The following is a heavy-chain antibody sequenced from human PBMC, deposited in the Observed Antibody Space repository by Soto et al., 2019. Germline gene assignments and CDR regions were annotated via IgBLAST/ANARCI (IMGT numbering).Heavy chain of an antibody. V-gene: IGHV3-48*01. CDR3: AREPITMVRGVPNWFDP. CDR1: GFTFSSYS. Sequence: PGGSLRLSCAASGFTFSSYSMNWVRQAPGKGLEWVSYISSSSSTIYYADSVKGRFTISRDNAKNSLYLQMNSLRAEDTAVYYCAREPITMVRGVPNWFDPWGQGTLVTVSS. D-gene: IGHD3-10*01. J-gene: IGHJ5*02. CDR2: ISSSSSTI.